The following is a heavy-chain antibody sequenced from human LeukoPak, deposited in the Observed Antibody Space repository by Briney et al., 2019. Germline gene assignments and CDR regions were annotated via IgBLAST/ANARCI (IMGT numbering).Heavy chain of an antibody. V-gene: IGHV3-9*01. CDR1: GFTFDDYA. J-gene: IGHJ4*02. CDR3: AKSQDSNFDY. D-gene: IGHD4-11*01. CDR2: ISWNSGSI. Sequence: GRSLRLSCAASGFTFDDYAMHWVRQAPGKGLEWVSGISWNSGSIGYADSVKGRFTISRDNAKNSLYLQMNSLRAEDTAVYYCAKSQDSNFDYWGQGTLVTVSS.